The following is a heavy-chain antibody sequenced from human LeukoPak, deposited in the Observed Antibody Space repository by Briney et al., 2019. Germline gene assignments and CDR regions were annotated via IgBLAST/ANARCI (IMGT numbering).Heavy chain of an antibody. Sequence: PGGSLRLSCAASGLTFSSYGMHWVRHAPAKGLECVTVISYDGTIRKYADSVKGRFPISRDNSKHTLHLQKNSLTGEDTAQLQCAKGGCSSTPCYLVNPWGQGTLVTVSS. V-gene: IGHV3-30*18. J-gene: IGHJ5*02. CDR1: GLTFSSYG. CDR2: ISYDGTIR. CDR3: AKGGCSSTPCYLVNP. D-gene: IGHD2-2*01.